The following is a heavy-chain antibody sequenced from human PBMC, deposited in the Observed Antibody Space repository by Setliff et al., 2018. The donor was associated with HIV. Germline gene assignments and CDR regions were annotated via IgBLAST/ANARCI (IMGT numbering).Heavy chain of an antibody. CDR2: IKQDESEE. J-gene: IGHJ4*02. CDR1: GFTFSNYG. Sequence: GGSLRLSCAASGFTFSNYGMNWVRQAPGKGLEWVANIKQDESEEWYADSVKGRFTISRDNTKNSLYLQINSLSAEDTAVYYCAREAYRLPWIDNWGQGTLVTVSS. V-gene: IGHV3-7*03. D-gene: IGHD1-1*01. CDR3: AREAYRLPWIDN.